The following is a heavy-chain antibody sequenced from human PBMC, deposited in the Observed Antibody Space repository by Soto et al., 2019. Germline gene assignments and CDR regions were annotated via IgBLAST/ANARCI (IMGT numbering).Heavy chain of an antibody. CDR3: GRGGLGYCSGGSCYSNCFDP. CDR2: ISPYNGNT. CDR1: GYSFTNYG. V-gene: IGHV1-18*01. J-gene: IGHJ5*02. D-gene: IGHD2-15*01. Sequence: QVQLVQSGAEVKKPGASVKVSCKASGYSFTNYGITWVRQAPGQGLEWMGWISPYNGNTNYKQNVQGRVTMTTDTSTGRAYLVVRSLRSDDTAVYYCGRGGLGYCSGGSCYSNCFDPWGQGTLVTVSS.